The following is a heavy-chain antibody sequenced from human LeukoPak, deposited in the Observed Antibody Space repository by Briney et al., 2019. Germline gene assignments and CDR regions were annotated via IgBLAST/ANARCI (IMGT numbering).Heavy chain of an antibody. J-gene: IGHJ6*03. D-gene: IGHD5-12*01. CDR2: IRYDGSNK. V-gene: IGHV3-30*02. Sequence: PGGSLRLSCAASGFTFSSYGMHWVRQAPGKGLEWVAFIRYDGSNKYYADSVKGRFTISRDNSKNTLYLQMNSLRAEDTAVYYCAKDVATIGGRPGYYYYMDVWGKGTTVTVSS. CDR3: AKDVATIGGRPGYYYYMDV. CDR1: GFTFSSYG.